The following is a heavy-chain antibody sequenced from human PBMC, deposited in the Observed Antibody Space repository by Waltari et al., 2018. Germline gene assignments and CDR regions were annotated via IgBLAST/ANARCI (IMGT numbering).Heavy chain of an antibody. Sequence: TFSSYAMSWVRQAPGKGLEWVSAISGSGGSTYYADSVKGRFTISRDNSKNTLYLQMNSLRAEDTAVYYCAKSGDSSSWYGGAFDIWGQGTMVTVSS. V-gene: IGHV3-23*01. CDR1: TFSSYA. D-gene: IGHD6-13*01. CDR2: ISGSGGST. J-gene: IGHJ3*02. CDR3: AKSGDSSSWYGGAFDI.